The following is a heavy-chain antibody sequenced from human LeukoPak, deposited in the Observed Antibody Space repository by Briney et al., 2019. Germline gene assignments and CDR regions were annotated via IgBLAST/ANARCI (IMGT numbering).Heavy chain of an antibody. CDR2: IIPIFGTA. D-gene: IGHD3-3*01. CDR1: GGTFSSYA. J-gene: IGHJ5*02. Sequence: ASVKVSCKVSGGTFSSYAISWVRQAPGQGLEWMGGIIPIFGTANYAQKFQGRVTITADESTSTAYMELSSLRSEDTAVYYCARVGDFWSGYPQRNWFDPWGQGTLVTVSS. CDR3: ARVGDFWSGYPQRNWFDP. V-gene: IGHV1-69*13.